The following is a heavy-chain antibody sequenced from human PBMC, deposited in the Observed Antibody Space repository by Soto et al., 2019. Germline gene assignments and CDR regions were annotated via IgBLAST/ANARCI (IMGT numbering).Heavy chain of an antibody. D-gene: IGHD3-10*01. J-gene: IGHJ4*02. Sequence: GGSLRLSCAASGFTFNIYEFNWVRQAPGKGLECISYISSSGTTIYYADSVKGRFTISRDNAKNSLYLQMNSLRAEDTAVYYCASGYYYGSGTYYKGLGYWGQGTLVTVS. CDR3: ASGYYYGSGTYYKGLGY. V-gene: IGHV3-48*03. CDR2: ISSSGTTI. CDR1: GFTFNIYE.